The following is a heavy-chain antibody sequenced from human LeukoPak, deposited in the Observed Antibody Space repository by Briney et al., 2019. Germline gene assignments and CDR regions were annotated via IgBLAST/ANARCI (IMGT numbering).Heavy chain of an antibody. Sequence: GGSLRLSCAVSGSTSSRNFMSWVRQTPEKGLEWVANIDQDGSEKNYVDSVKGRFTISRDNAKNSLFLQMNSLRAEDTAIYYCASGAGWESGYWGQGTLVTVSS. CDR1: GSTSSRNF. CDR2: IDQDGSEK. V-gene: IGHV3-7*01. J-gene: IGHJ4*02. D-gene: IGHD1-26*01. CDR3: ASGAGWESGY.